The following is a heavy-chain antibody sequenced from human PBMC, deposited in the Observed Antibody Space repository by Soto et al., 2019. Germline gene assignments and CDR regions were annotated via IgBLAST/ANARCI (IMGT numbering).Heavy chain of an antibody. CDR3: ASEMSYSFDS. V-gene: IGHV4-30-2*01. J-gene: IGHJ4*01. Sequence: QVQLQESGSGLVKPSQTLVLTCTVSGDSISRDCSSWSWLRQPPGKGLEWIGYIYHSGATYYNPSCKSRVTTSVHKSKNQFSLSLPSVTAAGPAGYNCASEMSYSFDSWGNGTLVPVS. CDR1: GDSISRDCSS. CDR2: IYHSGAT.